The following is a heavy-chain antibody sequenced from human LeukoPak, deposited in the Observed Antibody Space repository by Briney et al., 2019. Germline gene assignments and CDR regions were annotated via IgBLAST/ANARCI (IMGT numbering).Heavy chain of an antibody. Sequence: SGGSLRLSCAASGFTFSSYAMHWVRQAPGKGLEWVAVISYDGSNKYYADSVKGRFTISRDNSKNTLYLQMNSLRAEDTAVYYCAKDLRYGDPTPFDYWGQGTLVTVSS. CDR3: AKDLRYGDPTPFDY. D-gene: IGHD4-17*01. V-gene: IGHV3-30-3*01. J-gene: IGHJ4*02. CDR1: GFTFSSYA. CDR2: ISYDGSNK.